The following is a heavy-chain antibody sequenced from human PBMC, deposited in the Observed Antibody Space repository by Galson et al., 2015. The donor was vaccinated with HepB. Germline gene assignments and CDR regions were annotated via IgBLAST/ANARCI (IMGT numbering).Heavy chain of an antibody. D-gene: IGHD6-6*01. V-gene: IGHV3-21*01. CDR2: ISSSSSYI. Sequence: SLRLSCAASGFTFSSYSMNWVRQAPGKGLEWVSSISSSSSYIYYADSVKGRFTISRDNAKNSLYLQMNSLRAEDTAVYYCARAFSSEYYYYYGMDVWGQGTTVTVPS. J-gene: IGHJ6*02. CDR3: ARAFSSEYYYYYGMDV. CDR1: GFTFSSYS.